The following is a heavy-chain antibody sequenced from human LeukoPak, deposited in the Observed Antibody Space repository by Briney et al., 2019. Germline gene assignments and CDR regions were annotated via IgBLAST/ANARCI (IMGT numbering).Heavy chain of an antibody. Sequence: SETLSLTCTVSGGSISSYYWSWIRQPPGKGLEWIGYIYYSGSTNYNPSPKSRVTISVDTSKNQFSLKLSSVTAADTAVYYCASRYYYDSSGLLNWGQGTLVTVSS. CDR1: GGSISSYY. V-gene: IGHV4-59*08. J-gene: IGHJ4*02. CDR3: ASRYYYDSSGLLN. D-gene: IGHD3-22*01. CDR2: IYYSGST.